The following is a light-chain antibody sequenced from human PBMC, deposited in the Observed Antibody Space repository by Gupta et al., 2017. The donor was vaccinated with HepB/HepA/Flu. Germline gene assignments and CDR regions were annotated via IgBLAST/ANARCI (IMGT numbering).Light chain of an antibody. Sequence: QLVLTQSPSASASLGASVKLTCTLSSGHSTYAIAWHQQHPEKGPRYLMRVNSDGSHIKGDAIPDRFSGSSSGAERYVTISSLQSEDEAYYYCQTWGAGVGWVFGGGTKLTVL. J-gene: IGLJ3*02. CDR3: QTWGAGVGWV. CDR2: VNSDGSH. CDR1: SGHSTYA. V-gene: IGLV4-69*01.